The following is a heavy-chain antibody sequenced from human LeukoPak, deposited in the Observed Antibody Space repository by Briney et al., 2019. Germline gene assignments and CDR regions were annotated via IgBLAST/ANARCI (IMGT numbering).Heavy chain of an antibody. V-gene: IGHV4-38-2*02. CDR3: ARGIVVVVAAGYFDL. CDR2: IYHSGST. D-gene: IGHD2-15*01. J-gene: IGHJ2*01. Sequence: PSETLSLTCTVSGGSISGYYWGWIRQPPGKGLEWIGSIYHSGSTYYNPSLKSRVTISVDTSKNQFSLKLSSVTAADTAVYYCARGIVVVVAAGYFDLWGRGTLVTVSS. CDR1: GGSISGYY.